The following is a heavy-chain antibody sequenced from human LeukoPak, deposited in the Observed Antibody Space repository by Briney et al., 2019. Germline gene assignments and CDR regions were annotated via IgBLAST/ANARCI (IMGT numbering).Heavy chain of an antibody. CDR2: IIPILGIA. J-gene: IGHJ4*02. Sequence: ASVKVSCKASGGTFSSYAISWVRQAPGQGLEWMGRIIPILGIANYAQKFQGRVTMTRDTSTSTVYMELSSLRSEDTAVYYCAREAAAAGLDYWGQGTLVTVSS. CDR3: AREAAAAGLDY. V-gene: IGHV1-69*04. CDR1: GGTFSSYA. D-gene: IGHD6-13*01.